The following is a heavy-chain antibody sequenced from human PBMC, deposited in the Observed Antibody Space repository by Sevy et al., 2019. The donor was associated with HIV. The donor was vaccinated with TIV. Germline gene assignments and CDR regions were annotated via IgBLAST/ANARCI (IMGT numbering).Heavy chain of an antibody. CDR1: GYNFASYW. J-gene: IGHJ5*02. CDR2: IFPGDSET. CDR3: ARKDMEENWFDP. D-gene: IGHD1-1*01. Sequence: GESLKISCQGSGYNFASYWIAWVRQMPGKGLEWMGIIFPGDSETSYSSSFQGQVIISADKSMQTAYLQWSSLKTSDTAIYYCARKDMEENWFDPWGQGTLVTVSS. V-gene: IGHV5-51*01.